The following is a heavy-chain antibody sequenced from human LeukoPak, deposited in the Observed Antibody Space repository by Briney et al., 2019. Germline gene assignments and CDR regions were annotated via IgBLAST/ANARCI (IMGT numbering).Heavy chain of an antibody. CDR3: ARVGSSSSWTEYFDY. D-gene: IGHD6-13*01. J-gene: IGHJ4*02. CDR2: IIPILGIA. Sequence: ASVKVSCKASGGTFSSYAISWVRQAPGQGLEWMGGIIPILGIANYAQKFQGRVAITADKSTSTAYMELSSLRSEDTAVYYCARVGSSSSWTEYFDYWGQGTLVTVSS. V-gene: IGHV1-69*10. CDR1: GGTFSSYA.